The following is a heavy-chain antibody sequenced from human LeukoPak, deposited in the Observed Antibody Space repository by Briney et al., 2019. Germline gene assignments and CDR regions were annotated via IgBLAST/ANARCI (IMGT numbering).Heavy chain of an antibody. CDR3: ARRYCGGDCYSDY. D-gene: IGHD2-21*02. V-gene: IGHV4-34*12. CDR2: IIHSGVT. Sequence: PSETLSLTCAVHGGSFSGYYWTWVRQPPGKGLEWIGEIIHSGVTNYNPSLKSRLTISLSPSKSQFSLKLTSVTAADTALYYCARRYCGGDCYSDYWGQGTLVTVSS. J-gene: IGHJ4*02. CDR1: GGSFSGYY.